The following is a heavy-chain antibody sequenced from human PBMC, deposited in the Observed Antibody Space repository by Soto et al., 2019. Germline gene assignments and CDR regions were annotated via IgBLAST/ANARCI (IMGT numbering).Heavy chain of an antibody. D-gene: IGHD1-1*01. CDR2: IITKSANT. J-gene: IGHJ4*02. Sequence: ASVKVSCKASGYSFTSYDITWVRQAPGQGLEWMGGIITKSANTNYADKFRGRVSLTTDTSTNTAYMDVRSLHSEDTAVYYCATFPTRTNHFDYWGQGTQVTVSS. V-gene: IGHV1-18*04. CDR1: GYSFTSYD. CDR3: ATFPTRTNHFDY.